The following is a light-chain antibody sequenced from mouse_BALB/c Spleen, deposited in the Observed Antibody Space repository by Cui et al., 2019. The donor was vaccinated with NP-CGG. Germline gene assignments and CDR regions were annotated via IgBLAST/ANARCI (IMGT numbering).Light chain of an antibody. CDR2: GIN. V-gene: IGLV1*01. CDR3: ALWYSNHWV. CDR1: TGAVTISNY. Sequence: AVVTQESALTTSPGETVTLTCRSRTGAVTISNYANWVQENPDHLFTGLIGGINNRAPGVPARFSGSLIGDKAALTITGAQTEDETIYFCALWYSNHWVFGGGTKLTVL. J-gene: IGLJ1*01.